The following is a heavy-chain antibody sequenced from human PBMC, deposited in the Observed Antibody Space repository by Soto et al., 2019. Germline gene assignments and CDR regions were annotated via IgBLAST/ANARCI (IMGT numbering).Heavy chain of an antibody. J-gene: IGHJ4*02. Sequence: GASVKVSFKVSGYTFNTYGITWLRQAPGQGLEWVGWISVYNGNTKYGEKVQDRVTMTTDTSTSTAYMELRSLRSDDTAVYYCARGSQNYDFWGQGTLVTVSS. CDR2: ISVYNGNT. D-gene: IGHD3-3*01. CDR1: GYTFNTYG. V-gene: IGHV1-18*04. CDR3: ARGSQNYDF.